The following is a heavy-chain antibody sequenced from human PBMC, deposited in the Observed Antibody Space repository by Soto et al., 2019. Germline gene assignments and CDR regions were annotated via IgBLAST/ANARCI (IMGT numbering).Heavy chain of an antibody. CDR2: SYSGGAT. CDR3: AILRFDWPYAFEY. J-gene: IGHJ4*02. CDR1: GVTVSSNY. Sequence: EVQVVASGGSLVQPGGSLRLSCAASGVTVSSNYMSWVRQAPGTGLEWLSVSYSGGATDYADSVKVRFTISRDDSKNTVYLKMNSLKAEDTAVYYCAILRFDWPYAFEYWGQGTRVTVSS. V-gene: IGHV3-66*01. D-gene: IGHD3-9*01.